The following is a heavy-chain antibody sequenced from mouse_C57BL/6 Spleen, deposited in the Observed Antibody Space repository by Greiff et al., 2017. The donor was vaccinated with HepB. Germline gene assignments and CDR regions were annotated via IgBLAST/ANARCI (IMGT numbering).Heavy chain of an antibody. Sequence: KPGKGLEWIGQIYPGDGDTKYNGKFKGKATLTADKSSSTAYMQLSSLTSEDSAVYFCARSTMVTSWFAYWGQGTLVTVSA. V-gene: IGHV1-80*01. D-gene: IGHD2-2*01. CDR3: ARSTMVTSWFAY. J-gene: IGHJ3*01. CDR2: IYPGDGDT.